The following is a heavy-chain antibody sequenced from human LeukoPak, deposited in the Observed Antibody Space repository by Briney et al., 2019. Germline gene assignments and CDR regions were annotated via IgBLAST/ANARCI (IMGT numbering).Heavy chain of an antibody. D-gene: IGHD5-12*01. CDR2: ISYDGSNK. Sequence: GRSLILSCAASGFTFSSCGMHWVRQAPGKGLEWVAVISYDGSNKYYADSVKSRFTISRDNSKNTLYLQMNSLRAEDTAVYYCTKDGYSGGGYYYYYGMDVWGQGTTVTVS. J-gene: IGHJ6*02. CDR1: GFTFSSCG. CDR3: TKDGYSGGGYYYYYGMDV. V-gene: IGHV3-30*18.